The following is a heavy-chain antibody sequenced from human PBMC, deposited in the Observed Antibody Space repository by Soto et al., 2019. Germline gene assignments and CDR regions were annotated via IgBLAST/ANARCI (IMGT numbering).Heavy chain of an antibody. J-gene: IGHJ4*02. Sequence: EVQLVESGGGQVKPEGSLRLSCAASGFTFSSYSMSWVRQAPGKGLEWVSSISTSGRTTYYADSMKGRVTVSRDNAKNSLFLQMNSLRAEDAAVYYCAGRHCTNGVCPFDYWGRGTLVTVSS. CDR1: GFTFSSYS. D-gene: IGHD2-8*01. V-gene: IGHV3-21*02. CDR3: AGRHCTNGVCPFDY. CDR2: ISTSGRTT.